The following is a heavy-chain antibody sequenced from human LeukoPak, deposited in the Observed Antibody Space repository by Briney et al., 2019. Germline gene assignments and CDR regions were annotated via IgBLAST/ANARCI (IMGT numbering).Heavy chain of an antibody. V-gene: IGHV3-7*01. CDR3: AKLAKYFYGSETYYFFEH. CDR2: IKQDGTEK. D-gene: IGHD3-10*01. Sequence: PGRSLRLSCAASGFTFSSYAMHWVRQAPGKGLEWVANIKQDGTEKYYVDSVKGRFTISRDNAKNSLYLQMNSLRVEDTAVYYCAKLAKYFYGSETYYFFEHWGQGTPVTASS. CDR1: GFTFSSYA. J-gene: IGHJ4*02.